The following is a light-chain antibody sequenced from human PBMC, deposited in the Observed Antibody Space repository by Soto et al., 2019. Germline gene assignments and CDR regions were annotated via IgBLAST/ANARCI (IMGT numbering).Light chain of an antibody. CDR3: QQSYLSPRT. CDR2: AAS. Sequence: QMTQSPSSLSASVGDRVTITCRASQRISTSLNWYQHQVGRAPKLLIYAASSLQTGVPSRFSGSGSGTDFTLIISSLQPEDFATYYCQQSYLSPRTFGQGTKLEIK. CDR1: QRISTS. J-gene: IGKJ2*01. V-gene: IGKV1-39*01.